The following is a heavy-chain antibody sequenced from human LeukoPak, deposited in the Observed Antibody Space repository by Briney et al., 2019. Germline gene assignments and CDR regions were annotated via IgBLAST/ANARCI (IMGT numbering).Heavy chain of an antibody. CDR1: GFTFSSYA. CDR2: IIAGGGDT. D-gene: IGHD6-6*01. J-gene: IGHJ6*02. CDR3: AKGLSIAGRPDYFYYLAMDV. V-gene: IGHV3-23*01. Sequence: GGCLRLSCVASGFTFSSYAIGWVRQAPGKLLGWVACIIAGGGDTYYANSVKGRFTTSTDNSNNTLYLRVNSLRAEDTAIYYCAKGLSIAGRPDYFYYLAMDVWGQGTTVSVAS.